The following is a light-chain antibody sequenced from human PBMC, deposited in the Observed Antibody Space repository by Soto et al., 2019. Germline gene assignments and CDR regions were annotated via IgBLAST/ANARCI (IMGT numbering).Light chain of an antibody. CDR2: KAS. CDR3: QHYNSYSEA. V-gene: IGKV1-5*03. J-gene: IGKJ1*01. CDR1: QTISSW. Sequence: DIQMTQSPSTLSGSVGDRXTITRRASQTISSWLAWYQQKPGKAPKLLIYKASTLKSGVPSRFSGSGSGTEFTLTISSLQPDDFAPYYCQHYNSYSEAFGQGTKVDIK.